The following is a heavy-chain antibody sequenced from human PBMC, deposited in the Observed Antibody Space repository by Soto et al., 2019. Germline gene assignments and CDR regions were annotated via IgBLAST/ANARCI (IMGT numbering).Heavy chain of an antibody. D-gene: IGHD7-27*01. V-gene: IGHV3-30-3*01. CDR1: GFTFYRYA. CDR2: ISYDGSNK. Sequence: SLRASCAASGFTFYRYATRWVRPDQGKGLDWVAVISYDGSNKYYADSVKGRFTISRDNSKNTLYLQMNSLRAEDTAVYYCARGKERLGIFEYWGPGTRVTGSS. CDR3: ARGKERLGIFEY. J-gene: IGHJ4*02.